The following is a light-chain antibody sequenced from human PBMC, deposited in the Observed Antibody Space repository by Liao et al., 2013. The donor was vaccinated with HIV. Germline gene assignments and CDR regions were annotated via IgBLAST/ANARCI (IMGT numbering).Light chain of an antibody. J-gene: IGLJ3*02. Sequence: SYELTQPSSVSVSPGQTARISCSGDVLAKKYSRWFQQRPGQAPVLVIYRDNKRPSGIPERFSGSSSGTTVTLTISGAQVDDEADYYCYSVADNNWVFGGGDQADRP. V-gene: IGLV3-27*01. CDR3: YSVADNNWV. CDR2: RDN. CDR1: VLAKKY.